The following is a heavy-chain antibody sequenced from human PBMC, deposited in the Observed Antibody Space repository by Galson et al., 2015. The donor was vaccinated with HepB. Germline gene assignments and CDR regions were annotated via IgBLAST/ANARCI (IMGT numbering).Heavy chain of an antibody. Sequence: SVKVSCKASGGTFSSFLITWVRQAPGQGLEWMGRIIPMFGISTYAQKLEDRVTITADRSTSTAYMELSSLKSEDTAVYYCAVGITRQAHRGHGALCCKSYFAHWGPAALLPVSS. CDR3: AVGITRQAHRGHGALCCKSYFAH. CDR2: IIPMFGIS. CDR1: GGTFSSFL. V-gene: IGHV1-69*02. J-gene: IGHJ4*02. D-gene: IGHD3-10*01.